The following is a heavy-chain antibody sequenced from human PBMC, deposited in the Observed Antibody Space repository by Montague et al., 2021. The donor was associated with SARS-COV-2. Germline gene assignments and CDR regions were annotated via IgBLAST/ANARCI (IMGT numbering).Heavy chain of an antibody. CDR1: GGSFSGCY. J-gene: IGHJ6*02. CDR2: INHSGST. D-gene: IGHD6-13*01. V-gene: IGHV4-34*01. CDR3: ARDYSPLGMDV. Sequence: SETLSLTCAVYGGSFSGCYWSWIRQPPGKGLEWIGEINHSGSTNYNPSLKSRVTISVDTSKNQFSLKLSSVTAADTAVYYCARDYSPLGMDVWGQGTTVTVSS.